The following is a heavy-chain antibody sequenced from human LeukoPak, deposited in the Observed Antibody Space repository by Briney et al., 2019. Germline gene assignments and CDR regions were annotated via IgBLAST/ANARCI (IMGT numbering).Heavy chain of an antibody. Sequence: SETLSLTCTVSGGSISSSSYYWGWIRQPPGKGLQCMGSIYYSGTSNNNPPLRSRVTISVETSKNQFSLKMNSVTAADTVVYYCARHPALSIVGTTPPLYYGMDVWGQGTTVTVSS. V-gene: IGHV4-39*01. CDR2: IYYSGTS. CDR1: GGSISSSSYY. CDR3: ARHPALSIVGTTPPLYYGMDV. J-gene: IGHJ6*02. D-gene: IGHD1-26*01.